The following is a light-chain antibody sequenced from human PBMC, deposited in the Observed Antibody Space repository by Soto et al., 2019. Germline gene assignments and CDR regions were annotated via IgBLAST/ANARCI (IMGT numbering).Light chain of an antibody. J-gene: IGKJ1*01. CDR2: AAS. CDR1: QSISNY. V-gene: IGKV1-39*01. Sequence: DLQMTQSPSSLSASVGDRVTITCRASQSISNYLNWYQQKPGKGPKLRIYAASSMQSEVPPRFSGSGSETDFTLTISSLQPDDSATYYCQQSFSPLWTFGQGTKVEV. CDR3: QQSFSPLWT.